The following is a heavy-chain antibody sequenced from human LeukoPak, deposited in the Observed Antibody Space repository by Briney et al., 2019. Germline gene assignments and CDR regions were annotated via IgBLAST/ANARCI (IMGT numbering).Heavy chain of an antibody. CDR1: GFTFSSYA. V-gene: IGHV3-23*01. CDR2: VRGGDAGT. J-gene: IGHJ4*02. D-gene: IGHD1-26*01. Sequence: GGSLRLSCAASGFTFSSYAMNWVRQAPGKGLEWVSAVRGGDAGTSYADSVKGRFSISRDNSKNTLYLQMNSLRADDTAVYYCAKNRGGSYYSGSDYWGQGTLVTVSS. CDR3: AKNRGGSYYSGSDY.